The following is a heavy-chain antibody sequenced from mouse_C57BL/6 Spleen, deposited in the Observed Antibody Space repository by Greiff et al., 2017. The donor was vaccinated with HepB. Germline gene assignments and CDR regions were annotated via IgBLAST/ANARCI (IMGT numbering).Heavy chain of an antibody. Sequence: VKLQESGPGLVQPSQSLSITCTVSGFSLTSYGVHWVRQSPGKGLEWLGVIWRGGSTDYNAAFMSRLSITKDNSKSQVFFKMNSLQADDTAIYYCAKNHDGYEPHWYFDVWGTGTTVTVSS. D-gene: IGHD2-3*01. J-gene: IGHJ1*03. V-gene: IGHV2-5*01. CDR3: AKNHDGYEPHWYFDV. CDR2: IWRGGST. CDR1: GFSLTSYG.